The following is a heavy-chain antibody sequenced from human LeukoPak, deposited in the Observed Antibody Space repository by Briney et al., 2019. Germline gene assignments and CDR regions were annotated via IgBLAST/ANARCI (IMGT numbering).Heavy chain of an antibody. J-gene: IGHJ5*02. Sequence: ASVKVSCKASGYTFTSYDINWVRQATGQGLEWMGWMNPNSGNTGYAQKFQGRVTMTRNTSISTAYMELSSLRSEDTAVYYCARAPFKDPTFFDPWGQGTLVTVSP. CDR2: MNPNSGNT. CDR1: GYTFTSYD. CDR3: ARAPFKDPTFFDP. V-gene: IGHV1-8*01.